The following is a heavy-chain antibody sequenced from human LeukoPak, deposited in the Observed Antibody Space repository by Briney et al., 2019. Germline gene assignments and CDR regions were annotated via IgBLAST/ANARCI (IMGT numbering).Heavy chain of an antibody. D-gene: IGHD3-9*01. CDR3: ARDPLRYLRVGHYDY. Sequence: PGGSLRLSCAASGFTFSNSAMNWVRQVPGKGLEWVLSIDYDSSHIYYAASVRGRFTISRDNARNSVYLQMNSLRVEDTAVYYCARDPLRYLRVGHYDYWGKGTLVAVSS. V-gene: IGHV3-21*01. CDR2: IDYDSSHI. CDR1: GFTFSNSA. J-gene: IGHJ4*02.